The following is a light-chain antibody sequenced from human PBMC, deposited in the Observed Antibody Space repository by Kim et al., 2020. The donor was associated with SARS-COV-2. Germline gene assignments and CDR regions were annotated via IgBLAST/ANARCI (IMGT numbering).Light chain of an antibody. Sequence: SVALEQTVRITCQGDSLRSYYASWYQKKPGQAPVLVIYGKNNRPSGIPDRFSGSSSGNTASLTITGAQAEDEADYYCNSRDSSGNFFGGGTKLTVL. CDR3: NSRDSSGNF. J-gene: IGLJ2*01. CDR1: SLRSYY. CDR2: GKN. V-gene: IGLV3-19*01.